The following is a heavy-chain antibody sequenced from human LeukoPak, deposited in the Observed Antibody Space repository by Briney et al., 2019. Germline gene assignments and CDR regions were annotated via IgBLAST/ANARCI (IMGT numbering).Heavy chain of an antibody. CDR1: GYTFTSYG. CDR2: ISAYNGNT. J-gene: IGHJ6*02. CDR3: ARQVVVPAAIYYYGMDV. D-gene: IGHD2-2*01. Sequence: ASVTVSCKASGYTFTSYGISWVRQAPGQGLEWMGWISAYNGNTNYAQKLQGRVTMTTDTSTSTAYMELRSLRSDDTAVYYCARQVVVPAAIYYYGMDVWGQGTTVTVSS. V-gene: IGHV1-18*01.